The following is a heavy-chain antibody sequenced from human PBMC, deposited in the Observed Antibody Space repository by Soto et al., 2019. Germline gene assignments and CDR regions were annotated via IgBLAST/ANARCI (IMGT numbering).Heavy chain of an antibody. CDR2: IHNSGST. D-gene: IGHD3-22*01. Sequence: QVQLQESGPGLVKPSQTLSLTCTVSGDTISSGGFYWSWIRQHPGKGLEWIGYIHNSGSTYYNPSLKSRSSISVDTSKNQFSLNLSSVTAADTAVYYCARATYSYTMIDHRFDYWAREPWSPSPQ. V-gene: IGHV4-31*03. CDR3: ARATYSYTMIDHRFDY. CDR1: GDTISSGGFY. J-gene: IGHJ4*02.